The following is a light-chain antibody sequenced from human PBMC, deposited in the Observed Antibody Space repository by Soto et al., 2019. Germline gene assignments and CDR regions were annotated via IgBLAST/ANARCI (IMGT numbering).Light chain of an antibody. CDR2: WAS. Sequence: DIVMTQSPGSLAVSLGERTTINCTSSQSVLHSSNNKNYLAWNQQKPGQPPKLLIYWASTRESGVPDRFSGSGSGTDFTLTISGLQPEDVVVYYSQQYFTSPWTFGQGTKVEIK. V-gene: IGKV4-1*01. CDR1: QSVLHSSNNKNY. J-gene: IGKJ1*01. CDR3: QQYFTSPWT.